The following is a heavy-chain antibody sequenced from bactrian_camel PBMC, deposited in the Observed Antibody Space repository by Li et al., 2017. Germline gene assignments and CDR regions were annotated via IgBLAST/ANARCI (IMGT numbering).Heavy chain of an antibody. V-gene: IGHV3S54*01. J-gene: IGHJ6*01. CDR1: EYTESINC. D-gene: IGHD2*01. Sequence: HVQLVESGGGSVQAGGSLRVSCGASEYTESINCMGWYRQSPGKEREGVAAIYLGGGVPYYADSVKGRFTISQDNAKNTVYLQTNSLKPEDTAMYYCAARGPYCYTKLSVRDFTYWGQGTQVTVS. CDR3: AARGPYCYTKLSVRDFTY. CDR2: IYLGGGVP.